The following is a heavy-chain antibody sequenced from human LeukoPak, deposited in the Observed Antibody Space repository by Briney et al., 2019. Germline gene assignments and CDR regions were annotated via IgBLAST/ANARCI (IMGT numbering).Heavy chain of an antibody. D-gene: IGHD3-10*01. Sequence: SATLSLTCTVSGGSIRSSYYYWGWIRQPPGKGLEWIVSIYDSGSTYYHTSRKSRFTISVDTSKNQFSLKLKSVTAADTAVYYCARHYGPWGQETLVTVSS. J-gene: IGHJ5*02. CDR1: GGSIRSSYYY. CDR2: IYDSGST. CDR3: ARHYGP. V-gene: IGHV4-39*01.